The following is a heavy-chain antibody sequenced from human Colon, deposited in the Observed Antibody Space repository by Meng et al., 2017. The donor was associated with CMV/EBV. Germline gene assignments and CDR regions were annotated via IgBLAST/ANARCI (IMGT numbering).Heavy chain of an antibody. CDR1: GYTFTDYF. V-gene: IGHV1-2*02. CDR3: ARTKDVGDTPMVTYFDY. CDR2: INPNSGGT. Sequence: ASVKVSCKASGYTFTDYFIHWVRQAPGQGLEWMGWINPNSGGTFYAQDFKDRITMTTDTSSTTANMDLRSLTPDDTAVYYCARTKDVGDTPMVTYFDYWAQGTLVTSPQ. J-gene: IGHJ4*02. D-gene: IGHD5-18*01.